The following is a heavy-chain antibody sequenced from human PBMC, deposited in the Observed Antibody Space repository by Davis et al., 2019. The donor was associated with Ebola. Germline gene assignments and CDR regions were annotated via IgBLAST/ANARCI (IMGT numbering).Heavy chain of an antibody. CDR2: IYSGVTT. CDR3: ARQDSGSYGDAFDI. D-gene: IGHD1-26*01. Sequence: GGSLRLSCAASGFIVSSNYMTWVRQAPGKGLEWVSIIYSGVTTNYGDSVKGRFTISRDNSKNTLYLQMNSLRAEDTAIYYCARQDSGSYGDAFDIWGQGTMVTVSS. CDR1: GFIVSSNY. J-gene: IGHJ3*02. V-gene: IGHV3-66*04.